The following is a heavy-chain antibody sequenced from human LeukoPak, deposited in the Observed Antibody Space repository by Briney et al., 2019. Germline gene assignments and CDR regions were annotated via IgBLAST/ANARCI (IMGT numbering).Heavy chain of an antibody. CDR3: ARYSNYGDYYYYYMDV. J-gene: IGHJ6*03. D-gene: IGHD4-11*01. CDR1: GGSISSSSYY. V-gene: IGHV4-39*07. CDR2: IYYSGST. Sequence: SETLSLTCTVSGGSISSSSYYWGWIRQPPGKGLEWIGSIYYSGSTYYNPSLKSRVTISVDTSKNQFSLKLSSVTAADTAVYYCARYSNYGDYYYYYMDVWGKGTTVTVSS.